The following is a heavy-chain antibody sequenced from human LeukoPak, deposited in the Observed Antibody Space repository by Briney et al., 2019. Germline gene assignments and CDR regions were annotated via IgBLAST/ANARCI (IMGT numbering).Heavy chain of an antibody. Sequence: GGSLRLSCAASRFTFSNYWMTWVRQAPGKGLEWVAVISYDGSNKYYADSVKGRFTFSRDNSKNTLYLQMNSLRAEDTAVYYCAKEYCSNSVCHSLDYWGQGTLVTVSS. V-gene: IGHV3-30*18. CDR3: AKEYCSNSVCHSLDY. J-gene: IGHJ4*02. CDR1: RFTFSNYW. D-gene: IGHD2-8*01. CDR2: ISYDGSNK.